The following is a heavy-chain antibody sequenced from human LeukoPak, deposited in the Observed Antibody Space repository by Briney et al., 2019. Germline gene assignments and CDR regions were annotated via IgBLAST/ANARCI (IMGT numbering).Heavy chain of an antibody. CDR3: AREVAAGTIHYYYYYMDV. V-gene: IGHV4-34*01. J-gene: IGHJ6*03. Sequence: PSETLSLACAVYGGSFSGYYWSWIRQPPGKGLEWIGEINHSGSTNYNPSLKSRVTISVDTSKNQFSLKLSSVTAADTAVYYCAREVAAGTIHYYYYYMDVWGKGTTVTVSS. CDR1: GGSFSGYY. CDR2: INHSGST. D-gene: IGHD6-13*01.